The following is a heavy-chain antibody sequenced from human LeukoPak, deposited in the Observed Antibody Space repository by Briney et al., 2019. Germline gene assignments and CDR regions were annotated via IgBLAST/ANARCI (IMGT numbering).Heavy chain of an antibody. D-gene: IGHD1-26*01. V-gene: IGHV4-38-2*02. J-gene: IGHJ6*03. CDR1: SYSISSDYY. CDR2: ISYSGNT. CDR3: ARHSGTFYYYYYMHV. Sequence: SETLSITCTVSSYSISSDYYWGWIRQPAGKGLEWIGSISYSGNTYYNPSLKSRVTISVDTSKNQFSLKLSSVTAADTAVYYCARHSGTFYYYYYMHVWGKGTSVTVPS.